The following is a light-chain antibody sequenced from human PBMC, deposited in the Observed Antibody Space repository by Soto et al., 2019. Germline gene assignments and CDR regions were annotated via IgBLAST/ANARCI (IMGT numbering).Light chain of an antibody. CDR3: QHYGGSFT. J-gene: IGKJ5*01. CDR2: GAS. Sequence: EIVLTQSPGTLSLSPGERATLSCRASESVSSVYLAWYQHKPGQAPRLLIFGASSRATAIPDRFSGSGSATDFTLTISRLEPEDFAVYYCQHYGGSFTFGQGTRLEIK. CDR1: ESVSSVY. V-gene: IGKV3-20*01.